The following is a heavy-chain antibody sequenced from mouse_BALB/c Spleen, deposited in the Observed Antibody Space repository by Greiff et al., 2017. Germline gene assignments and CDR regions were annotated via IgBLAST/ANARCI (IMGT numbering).Heavy chain of an antibody. CDR3: ARGKYGNYDAMDY. J-gene: IGHJ4*01. CDR1: GFTFSDYY. D-gene: IGHD2-10*02. V-gene: IGHV5-4*02. CDR2: ISDGGSYT. Sequence: VKLVESGGGLVKPGGSLKLSCAASGFTFSDYYMYWVRQTPEKRLEWVATISDGGSYTYYPDSVKGRFTISRDNAKNNLYLQMSSLKSEDTAMYYCARGKYGNYDAMDYWGQGTSVTVSS.